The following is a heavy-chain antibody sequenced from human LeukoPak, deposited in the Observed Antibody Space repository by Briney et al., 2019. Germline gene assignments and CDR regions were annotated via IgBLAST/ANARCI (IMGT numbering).Heavy chain of an antibody. J-gene: IGHJ4*02. CDR3: AKDPAGGYDSSGYPDY. CDR1: GFTFSSYG. Sequence: GRSLRLSCAASGFTFSSYGMHWVRQAPGKVLEWVAVISYDGSNKYYADSVKGRFTISRDNSKNTLYLQMNSLRAEDTAVYYCAKDPAGGYDSSGYPDYWGQGTLVTVSS. D-gene: IGHD3-22*01. CDR2: ISYDGSNK. V-gene: IGHV3-30*18.